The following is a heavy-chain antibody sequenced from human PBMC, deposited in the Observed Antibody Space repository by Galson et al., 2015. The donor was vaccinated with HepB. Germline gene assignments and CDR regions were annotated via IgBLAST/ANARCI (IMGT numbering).Heavy chain of an antibody. Sequence: SLRLSCAASGFTFTTQAMTWVRQVPGKGLEWVSSIGGSGGSTDYADSVKGRFTISRDNSKNALYLQVNSLRAEDTAIYYCAKGYSNWGYFDYWGQGPLVTVSS. D-gene: IGHD4-11*01. V-gene: IGHV3-23*01. CDR2: IGGSGGST. CDR1: GFTFTTQA. J-gene: IGHJ4*02. CDR3: AKGYSNWGYFDY.